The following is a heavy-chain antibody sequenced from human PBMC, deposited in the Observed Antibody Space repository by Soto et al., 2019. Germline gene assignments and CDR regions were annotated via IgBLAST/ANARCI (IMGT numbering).Heavy chain of an antibody. D-gene: IGHD2-8*02. J-gene: IGHJ4*02. CDR1: GVSVISTKW. Sequence: PSETLSLTCAVSGVSVISTKWWSWVRQSPGEGLEWIGEIHHSETTNYNPSLKSRVTISVDTSKNQFSLKLTSVTAADTAVYYCARDKITGLFDYWGQGTLVTVSS. CDR2: IHHSETT. CDR3: ARDKITGLFDY. V-gene: IGHV4-4*02.